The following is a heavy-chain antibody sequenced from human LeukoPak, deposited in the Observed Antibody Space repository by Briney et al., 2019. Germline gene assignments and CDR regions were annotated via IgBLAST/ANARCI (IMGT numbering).Heavy chain of an antibody. D-gene: IGHD1-26*01. CDR2: ISGSGDNT. Sequence: PGGSLRLSRAASGFTFSSYAMSWVRRTPGKGLEWVSGISGSGDNTLYADSVKGRFTISRDNSKNTLYLEMNSLRAEDTAIYYCAKMKGHPLPKYYMDVWGQGTTVTVSS. J-gene: IGHJ6*01. CDR3: AKMKGHPLPKYYMDV. V-gene: IGHV3-23*01. CDR1: GFTFSSYA.